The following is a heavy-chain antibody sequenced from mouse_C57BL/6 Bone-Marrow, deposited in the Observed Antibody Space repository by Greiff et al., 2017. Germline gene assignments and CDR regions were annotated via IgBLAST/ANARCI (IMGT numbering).Heavy chain of an antibody. D-gene: IGHD1-1*01. V-gene: IGHV1-53*01. CDR3: ARHYYGSSYEAWFAY. J-gene: IGHJ3*01. CDR2: INPSNGGT. CDR1: GYTFTSYW. Sequence: QVQLQQPGTELVKPGASVKLSCKASGYTFTSYWMHWVKQRPGQGLEWIGNINPSNGGTNYNEKFKSKATLTVDKSSSTAYMQLSILTSEDSAVYYCARHYYGSSYEAWFAYWGQGTLVTVSA.